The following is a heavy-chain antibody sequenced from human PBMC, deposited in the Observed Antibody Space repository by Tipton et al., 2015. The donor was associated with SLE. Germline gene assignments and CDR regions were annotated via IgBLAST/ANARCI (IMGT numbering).Heavy chain of an antibody. CDR1: GFTFSSYD. D-gene: IGHD3-10*01. J-gene: IGHJ4*02. V-gene: IGHV3-30-3*01. CDR3: ARSVRQGLDY. Sequence: QLVQSGGGVVQPGRSLRLSCAASGFTFSSYDMLWVRQAPGKGLEWVAVISYDGSNKYYGDSVKGRFTISRDTSKNTLYLQMNSLRAEDTAVYYCARSVRQGLDYWGQGTLVTVSS. CDR2: ISYDGSNK.